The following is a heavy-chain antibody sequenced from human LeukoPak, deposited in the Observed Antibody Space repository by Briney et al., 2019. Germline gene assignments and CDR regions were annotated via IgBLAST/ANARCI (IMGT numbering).Heavy chain of an antibody. CDR1: GFTFSSYA. CDR2: ITGSGGST. D-gene: IGHD2-15*01. V-gene: IGHV3-23*01. CDR3: ARDPQYCSGGSCYSFDY. J-gene: IGHJ4*02. Sequence: GGSLRLSCAASGFTFSSYAMSWVRQAPGKGLEWVSAITGSGGSTYYADSVKGRFTISRDNSKNTLYLQMNSLRAEDTAVYYCARDPQYCSGGSCYSFDYWGQGTLVTVSS.